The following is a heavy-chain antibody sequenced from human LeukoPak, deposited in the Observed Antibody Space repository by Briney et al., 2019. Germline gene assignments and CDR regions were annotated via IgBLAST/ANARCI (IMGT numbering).Heavy chain of an antibody. Sequence: ASVKVSCKASGYTFTGYYMHWVRQAPGQGLEWMGWINPNSGGTNYAQKFQGWVTMTRDTSISTAYMELSRLRSDDTAVYYCARGFGNCSSTSCSGGSHYYYYGMDVWGQGTTVTVSS. CDR2: INPNSGGT. CDR1: GYTFTGYY. CDR3: ARGFGNCSSTSCSGGSHYYYYGMDV. V-gene: IGHV1-2*04. D-gene: IGHD2-2*01. J-gene: IGHJ6*02.